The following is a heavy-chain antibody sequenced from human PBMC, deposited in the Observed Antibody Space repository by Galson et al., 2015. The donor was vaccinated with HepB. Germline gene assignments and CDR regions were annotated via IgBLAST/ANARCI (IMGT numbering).Heavy chain of an antibody. CDR3: ARDGLRYYDSSGYYYSVGGAFDI. V-gene: IGHV3-48*02. Sequence: SLRLSCAASGFTFSSYSMNWVRQAPGKGLEWVSYISSSSSTIYYADSVKGRFTISRDNAKNSLYLQMNSLRDEDTAVYYCARDGLRYYDSSGYYYSVGGAFDIWGQGTMVTVSS. D-gene: IGHD3-22*01. CDR1: GFTFSSYS. J-gene: IGHJ3*02. CDR2: ISSSSSTI.